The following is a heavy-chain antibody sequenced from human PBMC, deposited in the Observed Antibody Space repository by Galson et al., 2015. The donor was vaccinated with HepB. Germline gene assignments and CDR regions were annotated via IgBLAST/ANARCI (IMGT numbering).Heavy chain of an antibody. V-gene: IGHV3-73*01. Sequence: SLRLSCAASGFTFSGSAVHWVRQASGRGLEWVGRIGIKANSYATAYAASVKGRFTISRDDSTNTAYMQMNSLKTEDTAVYYCTRLGDLSGYSSLWGQGTLVTVSS. J-gene: IGHJ4*02. CDR1: GFTFSGSA. CDR2: IGIKANSYAT. D-gene: IGHD6-13*01. CDR3: TRLGDLSGYSSL.